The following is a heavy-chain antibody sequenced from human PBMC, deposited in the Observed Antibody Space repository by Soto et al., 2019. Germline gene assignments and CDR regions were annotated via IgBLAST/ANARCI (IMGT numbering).Heavy chain of an antibody. Sequence: QLQLQESGSGLVKPSQTLSLTCAVSGGSISSGGYSWSWIRQPPGKGLEWIGYIYHSGSTYYNPSLKSLVNISVDGSKDQFSLKLSSVTAADTAVYYCAGGIAARPLGYWGQGTLVTVSS. CDR2: IYHSGST. V-gene: IGHV4-30-2*01. J-gene: IGHJ4*02. CDR1: GGSISSGGYS. D-gene: IGHD6-25*01. CDR3: AGGIAARPLGY.